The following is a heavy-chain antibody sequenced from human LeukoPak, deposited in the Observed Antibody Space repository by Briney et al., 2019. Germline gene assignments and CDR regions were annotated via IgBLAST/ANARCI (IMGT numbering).Heavy chain of an antibody. J-gene: IGHJ5*02. D-gene: IGHD3-3*01. CDR2: INSDGSST. V-gene: IGHV3-74*01. CDR1: GFTFSSYW. CDR3: ARDQYYDFWSGPTGFDP. Sequence: PGGSLRLSCAASGFTFSSYWMHWVRQAPGKGLVWVSRINSDGSSTSYADSVKGRFTISRDNAKNTLYLQMNSLRAEDTAVYYCARDQYYDFWSGPTGFDPWGQGTLVTVSS.